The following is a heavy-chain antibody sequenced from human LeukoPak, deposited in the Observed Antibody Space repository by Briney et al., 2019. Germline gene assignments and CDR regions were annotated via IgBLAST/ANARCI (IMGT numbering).Heavy chain of an antibody. CDR2: TNSDGSST. Sequence: GGSLRLSCAASGFTFSSYWMRWVRHAPGKGLVWVSRTNSDGSSTTYADSVKGRFTISRDNAKSTLYMQMNSLRAEDTAVYYCTTLYCSGGSCDYWGQGTLVTVSS. D-gene: IGHD2-15*01. J-gene: IGHJ4*02. CDR3: TTLYCSGGSCDY. CDR1: GFTFSSYW. V-gene: IGHV3-74*01.